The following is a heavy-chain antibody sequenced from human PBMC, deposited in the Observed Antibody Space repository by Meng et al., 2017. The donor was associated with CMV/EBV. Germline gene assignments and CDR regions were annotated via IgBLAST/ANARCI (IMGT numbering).Heavy chain of an antibody. Sequence: GESLKISCAASGFTVSSNYMSWVRQALGKGLEWVSVIYSGGSTYYADSVKGRFTISRDNSKNTLYLQMNSLRAEDTAVYYCARGESSWSGYYLYYGMDVWGQGTTVTVSS. CDR3: ARGESSWSGYYLYYGMDV. CDR1: GFTVSSNY. CDR2: IYSGGST. J-gene: IGHJ6*02. V-gene: IGHV3-53*01. D-gene: IGHD3-3*01.